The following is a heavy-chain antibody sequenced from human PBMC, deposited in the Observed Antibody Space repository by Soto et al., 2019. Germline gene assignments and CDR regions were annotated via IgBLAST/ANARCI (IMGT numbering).Heavy chain of an antibody. CDR1: GYSFTNYY. CDR2: INAGGGYT. D-gene: IGHD2-21*02. Sequence: ASVKVSCKASGYSFTNYYMHWVRQAPGQGLEWMGTINAGGGYTTYAQRFQGRVTMTRDTSTSTVSMELSSLRYEDTALYYCTRGGAIVVLTAPFDLWGR. CDR3: TRGGAIVVLTAPFDL. J-gene: IGHJ2*01. V-gene: IGHV1-46*01.